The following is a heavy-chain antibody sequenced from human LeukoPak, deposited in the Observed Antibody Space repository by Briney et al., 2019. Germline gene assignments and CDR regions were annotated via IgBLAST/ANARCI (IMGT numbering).Heavy chain of an antibody. V-gene: IGHV4-31*03. CDR2: IYDSGST. CDR3: ASVGTTTHAFDF. J-gene: IGHJ3*01. Sequence: PSQTLSLTCTVSGDSIPSGAYCLSWIRQHPGKGLECLGHIYDSGSTYYNPSLMSRVTISVDTSKNQLSLKLRFVTAADTAVYYCASVGTTTHAFDFWGQGTMVTVSS. CDR1: GDSIPSGAYC. D-gene: IGHD1-26*01.